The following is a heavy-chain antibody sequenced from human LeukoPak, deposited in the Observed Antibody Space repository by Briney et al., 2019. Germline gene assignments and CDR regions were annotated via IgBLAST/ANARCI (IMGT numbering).Heavy chain of an antibody. J-gene: IGHJ4*02. CDR1: GGSISSGDYY. D-gene: IGHD2-2*01. V-gene: IGHV4-30-4*01. Sequence: SETLSLTCTVSGGSISSGDYYWSWIRQPPGKGLEWIGYIYYSGSTYYNPSLKSRVTISVDTSKNQFSLKLSSVSAADTAVYYCARLIQSYCSSPNCYHFDYWGQGTLVTVSS. CDR2: IYYSGST. CDR3: ARLIQSYCSSPNCYHFDY.